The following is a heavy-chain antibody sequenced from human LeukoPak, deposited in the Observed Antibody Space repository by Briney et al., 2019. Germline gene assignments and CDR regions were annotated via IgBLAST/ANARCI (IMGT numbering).Heavy chain of an antibody. V-gene: IGHV4-39*01. J-gene: IGHJ6*03. CDR3: ASGPVAGYYYYYMDV. CDR1: GGSISTNAYY. CDR2: VFYSGST. Sequence: SETLSLTCTVSGGSISTNAYYWAWIRQPPGKGLEWIGSVFYSGSTYSNPSLESRLTISVDTSKNHFSLKLSSVTAADTAVYYCASGPVAGYYYYYMDVWGKGTTVTVSS. D-gene: IGHD4-23*01.